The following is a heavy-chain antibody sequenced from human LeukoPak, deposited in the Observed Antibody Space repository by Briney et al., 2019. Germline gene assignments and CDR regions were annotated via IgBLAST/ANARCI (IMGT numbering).Heavy chain of an antibody. CDR3: ARYWNDRYFDY. Sequence: GGSLRLSCAASGFTFSSHSMGWVRQAPGKGLEWVSVISSSGGSTFYADSVKGRFTISRDQSKNTLFLQMNRLRADDTAIYYCARYWNDRYFDYWGPGTLVTVSS. CDR2: ISSSGGST. J-gene: IGHJ4*02. D-gene: IGHD1-1*01. CDR1: GFTFSSHS. V-gene: IGHV3-23*01.